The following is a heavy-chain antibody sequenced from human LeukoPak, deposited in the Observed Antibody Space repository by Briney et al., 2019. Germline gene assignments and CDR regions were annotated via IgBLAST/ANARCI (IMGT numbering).Heavy chain of an antibody. V-gene: IGHV3-53*01. CDR2: IYSGDYT. CDR3: ASGSYYDTPIDS. Sequence: PGGSLRLSCAVSDFTVSGTYFTWVRQAPGKGLEWVSIIYSGDYTYYADSVKGRFTISRDESTNTLYLQMNSLRADDTAVYYCASGSYYDTPIDSCGQGALLTVSS. J-gene: IGHJ4*02. D-gene: IGHD1-26*01. CDR1: DFTVSGTY.